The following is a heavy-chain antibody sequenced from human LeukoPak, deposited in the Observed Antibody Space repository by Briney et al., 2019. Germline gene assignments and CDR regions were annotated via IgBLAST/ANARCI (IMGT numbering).Heavy chain of an antibody. CDR3: AREGGSYPNDAFDI. CDR1: GYTFTGYY. J-gene: IGHJ3*02. CDR2: INPNSGGT. D-gene: IGHD1-26*01. Sequence: ASVKVSCKASGYTFTGYYMHWMRQAPGQGLEWMGWINPNSGGTNYAQKFQGRVTMTRDTSISTAYMELSRLRSDDTAVYYCAREGGSYPNDAFDIWGQGTMVTVSS. V-gene: IGHV1-2*02.